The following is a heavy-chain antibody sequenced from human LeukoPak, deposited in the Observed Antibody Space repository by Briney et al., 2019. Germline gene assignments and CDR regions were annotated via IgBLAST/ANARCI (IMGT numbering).Heavy chain of an antibody. V-gene: IGHV4-34*01. CDR1: GGSFSGYY. J-gene: IGHJ1*01. D-gene: IGHD3-22*01. Sequence: SETLSLTCAVYGGSFSGYYWSWIRQPPGKGLEWIGEINHSGSTNYNPSLKSRVTISVDTSKNQFSLKLSSVTAADTAVYYCARGPPYYYDSSGYYLAVPAECFQHWGQGTLVTVSS. CDR2: INHSGST. CDR3: ARGPPYYYDSSGYYLAVPAECFQH.